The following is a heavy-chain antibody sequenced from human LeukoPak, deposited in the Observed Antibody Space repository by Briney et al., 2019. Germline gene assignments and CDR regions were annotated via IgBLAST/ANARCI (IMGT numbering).Heavy chain of an antibody. V-gene: IGHV1-18*04. D-gene: IGHD6-19*01. CDR2: ISAYNGNT. CDR3: ARAYSSGWYFDY. J-gene: IGHJ4*02. Sequence: GASVKVSCKASGYTFTGYYMHWVRQAPGQGLEWMGWISAYNGNTNYAQKLQGRVTMTTGTSTSTAYMELRSLRSDDTAVYYCARAYSSGWYFDYWGQGTLVTVSS. CDR1: GYTFTGYY.